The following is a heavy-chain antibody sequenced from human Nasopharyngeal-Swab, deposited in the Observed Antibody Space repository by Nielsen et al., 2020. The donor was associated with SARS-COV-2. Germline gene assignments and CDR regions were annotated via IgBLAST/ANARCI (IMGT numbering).Heavy chain of an antibody. CDR1: GFSFDSYF. CDR3: ARDPLAVAGYDAFDM. D-gene: IGHD6-19*01. CDR2: ISDRSTYI. Sequence: GESLKISCEASGFSFDSYFMNWVRQAPGKGPEWVSSISDRSTYIYYADSVKGRFTISRDNAQRSLYLQMNSLRAEDTAVYYCARDPLAVAGYDAFDMWGQGTLVAVSS. J-gene: IGHJ3*02. V-gene: IGHV3-21*01.